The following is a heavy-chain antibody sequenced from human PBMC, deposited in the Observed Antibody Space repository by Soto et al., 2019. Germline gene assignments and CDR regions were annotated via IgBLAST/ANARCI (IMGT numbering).Heavy chain of an antibody. CDR2: ISFDGRKK. D-gene: IGHD1-26*01. CDR1: GFIFKNYG. CDR3: ANTGLSGSYYGFTFDY. Sequence: QAQLVESGGGVVQPGRSLRLYCAASGFIFKNYGMHWVRQAPGKGLEWVAAISFDGRKKNYADSVKGRFTISRDNSNNTLNLHMSSLGPEYTSVYYCANTGLSGSYYGFTFDYWGQGTLVTVSS. V-gene: IGHV3-30*18. J-gene: IGHJ4*02.